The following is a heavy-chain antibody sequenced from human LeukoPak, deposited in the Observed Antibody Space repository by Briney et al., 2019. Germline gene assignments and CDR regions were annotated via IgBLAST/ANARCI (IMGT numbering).Heavy chain of an antibody. J-gene: IGHJ4*02. Sequence: SETLSLTCTVSGGSISSHYWSWIRQPPGKGLEWIGYIHYTGSTNNNPSLKSRVTISVDTSKNQFSLKLSSVTAADTAVYYCARGFETIAYWGQGTLVTVSS. V-gene: IGHV4-59*11. CDR2: IHYTGST. CDR3: ARGFETIAY. D-gene: IGHD3-10*01. CDR1: GGSISSHY.